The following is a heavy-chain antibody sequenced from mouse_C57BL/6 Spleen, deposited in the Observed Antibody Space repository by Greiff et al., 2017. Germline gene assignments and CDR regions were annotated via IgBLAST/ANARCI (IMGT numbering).Heavy chain of an antibody. D-gene: IGHD2-2*01. CDR1: GYTFTDYN. V-gene: IGHV1-18*01. CDR3: ARTTMVTTSPFAY. CDR2: INPNNGGT. J-gene: IGHJ3*01. Sequence: VQLQQSGPELVKPGASVKIPCKASGYTFTDYNMNWVKQSHGKSLEWIGDINPNNGGTIYNQKFKGKATLTVDKSSSTAYMELRSLTAEDTAVYYCARTTMVTTSPFAYWGQGTLVTVSA.